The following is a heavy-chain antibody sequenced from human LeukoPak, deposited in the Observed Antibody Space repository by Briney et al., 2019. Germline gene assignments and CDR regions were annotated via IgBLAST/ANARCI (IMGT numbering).Heavy chain of an antibody. CDR1: GFTFYDYG. V-gene: IGHV3-20*04. D-gene: IGHD3-10*01. J-gene: IGHJ4*02. CDR2: INRNGGST. Sequence: GGSLRLSCEASGFTFYDYGMSWVRQPPGKGLEWVSGINRNGGSTDYADSVKGRFTISRENAKTSPFLQMNSLRVEATALYYCARGFRNGPFDCWGQGTLVTVSS. CDR3: ARGFRNGPFDC.